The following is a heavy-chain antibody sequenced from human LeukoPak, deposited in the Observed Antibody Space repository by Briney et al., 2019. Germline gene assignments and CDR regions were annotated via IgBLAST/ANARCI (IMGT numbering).Heavy chain of an antibody. V-gene: IGHV4-61*02. D-gene: IGHD3-3*01. Sequence: SETLSLTCTVSGGSISSGSYYWSWIRQPAGTGLEWIGRIYTSGSTNYNPSLKSRVTISVDTSKNQFSLKLSSVTAADTAVYYCARETIFGVVTDAFDIWGQGTMVTVSS. CDR1: GGSISSGSYY. J-gene: IGHJ3*02. CDR3: ARETIFGVVTDAFDI. CDR2: IYTSGST.